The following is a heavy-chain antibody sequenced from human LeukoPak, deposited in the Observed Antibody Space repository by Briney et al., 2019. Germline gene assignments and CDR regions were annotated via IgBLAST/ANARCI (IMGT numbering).Heavy chain of an antibody. CDR2: IYSSGST. D-gene: IGHD3-9*01. Sequence: PSETLSLTCTVSGDSISSYYWSWIRQPPGKGVEWIGYIYSSGSTKYNPSLKSRVTISVDTSKNQFSLRLSSVTAADTAIYYCARQGYDILTGYIDAFDIWGQGTMVTVSS. CDR1: GDSISSYY. J-gene: IGHJ3*02. CDR3: ARQGYDILTGYIDAFDI. V-gene: IGHV4-59*08.